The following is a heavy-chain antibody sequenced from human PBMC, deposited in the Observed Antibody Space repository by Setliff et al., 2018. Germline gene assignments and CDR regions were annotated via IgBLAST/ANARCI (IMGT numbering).Heavy chain of an antibody. CDR1: GYTLTELS. CDR2: FDPEDGET. V-gene: IGHV1-24*01. Sequence: ASVKVSCKVSGYTLTELSMHWMRQAPGKGLEWMGGFDPEDGETIYAQKFQGRVTTTRDTSTSTVYMELSSLRSEDTAVYYCARDKALRLLGYMDVWGKGTTVTVSS. J-gene: IGHJ6*03. CDR3: ARDKALRLLGYMDV. D-gene: IGHD3-3*01.